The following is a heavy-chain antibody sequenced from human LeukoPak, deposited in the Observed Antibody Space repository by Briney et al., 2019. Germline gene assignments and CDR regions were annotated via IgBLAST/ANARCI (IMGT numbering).Heavy chain of an antibody. CDR3: ARAGVGGDYENLFDY. J-gene: IGHJ4*02. D-gene: IGHD4-17*01. CDR1: GGSISSGDYY. V-gene: IGHV4-30-4*01. Sequence: SETLSLTCTVSGGSISSGDYYWSWIRQPPGKGLEWIGYIYYSGSTYYNPSLKSRVTISVDTSKNQFSLKLSSVTAADTAVYYCARAGVGGDYENLFDYWGQGTLVTVSS. CDR2: IYYSGST.